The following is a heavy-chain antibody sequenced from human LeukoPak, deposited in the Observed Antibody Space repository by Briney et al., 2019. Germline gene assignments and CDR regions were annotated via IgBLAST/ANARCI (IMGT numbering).Heavy chain of an antibody. J-gene: IGHJ4*02. Sequence: GASVKVSCKASGYTFTSYYMHWVRQAPGQGLEWMGIINPSGVSTIYAQKFQGRVTMTRDTSTSTVYMELSSLRSEDTAVYYCARDPLIRGYSYGYDYWGQGTLVTLSS. CDR2: INPSGVST. D-gene: IGHD5-18*01. V-gene: IGHV1-46*01. CDR1: GYTFTSYY. CDR3: ARDPLIRGYSYGYDY.